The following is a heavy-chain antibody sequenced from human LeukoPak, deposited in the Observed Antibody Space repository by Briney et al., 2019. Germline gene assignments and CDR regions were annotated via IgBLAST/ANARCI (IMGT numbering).Heavy chain of an antibody. D-gene: IGHD5-18*01. CDR2: VSGSGGST. Sequence: GGSLRLSCAASGFTFSSYAMRWVRQAPGKGLEWVSSVSGSGGSTYYADSVKGRFTISRDNSKNTLYLQMNSLRAEDTAVYYCAKEGIQLWTDYWGQGTLVTVSS. V-gene: IGHV3-23*01. J-gene: IGHJ4*02. CDR3: AKEGIQLWTDY. CDR1: GFTFSSYA.